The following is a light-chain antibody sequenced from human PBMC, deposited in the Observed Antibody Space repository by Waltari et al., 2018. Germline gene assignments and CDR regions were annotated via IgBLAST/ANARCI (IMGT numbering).Light chain of an antibody. CDR3: QSADSSGPSVV. J-gene: IGLJ2*01. Sequence: SYDLTQTPSVSVSPGQTARITCSGDALSKKYAYWFQQKPGQAPILVIFKDNGRPSGIPERFSGSSSGTTVTLTISGVQAEDEADYYCQSADSSGPSVVFGGGTKLT. V-gene: IGLV3-25*03. CDR1: ALSKKY. CDR2: KDN.